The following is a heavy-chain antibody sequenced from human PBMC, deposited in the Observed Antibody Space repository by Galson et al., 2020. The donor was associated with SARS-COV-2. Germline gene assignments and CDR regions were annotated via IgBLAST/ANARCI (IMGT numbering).Heavy chain of an antibody. D-gene: IGHD5-18*01. Sequence: GGSLRLSCAASGFTFSSYWMSWVRQPPGKGLEWVANIKQDGSEKYYVNSVKSRFTISRDNAKNSLYLQMNSLRAEDTAVYYCARDNIGYSYGLVYCYYGMGVWGQGTRVIGSS. CDR2: IKQDGSEK. CDR3: ARDNIGYSYGLVYCYYGMGV. J-gene: IGHJ6*02. V-gene: IGHV3-7*01. CDR1: GFTFSSYW.